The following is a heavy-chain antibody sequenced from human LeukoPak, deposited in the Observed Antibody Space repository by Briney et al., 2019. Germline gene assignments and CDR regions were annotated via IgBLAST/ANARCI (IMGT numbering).Heavy chain of an antibody. D-gene: IGHD2-2*01. Sequence: ESGPTLVNPTQTLTLTCTFSGFSLSTSGVGVGWIRQPPGKALEWLALIYWNDDKRYSPSLKSRLTITKDTSKNQVVLTMTNMDPVDTATYYCAHRLGVVPAAQWTAQGWFDPWGQGTLVTVSS. CDR1: GFSLSTSGVG. CDR2: IYWNDDK. CDR3: AHRLGVVPAAQWTAQGWFDP. J-gene: IGHJ5*02. V-gene: IGHV2-5*01.